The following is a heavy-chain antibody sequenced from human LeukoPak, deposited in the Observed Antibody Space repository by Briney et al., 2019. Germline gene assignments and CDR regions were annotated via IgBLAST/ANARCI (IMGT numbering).Heavy chain of an antibody. CDR2: IYYSGST. V-gene: IGHV4-39*01. CDR3: ARGPDSSGYNHYYYYGMDV. CDR1: GGSISSSGYY. J-gene: IGHJ6*02. Sequence: PSETLSLTCTVSGGSISSSGYYWGWIRQPPGKGLEWIGTIYYSGSTQYNPSLKSRVTISVDTSKNQFSLKLSSVTAADTAVYYCARGPDSSGYNHYYYYGMDVWGQGTTVTVSS. D-gene: IGHD3-22*01.